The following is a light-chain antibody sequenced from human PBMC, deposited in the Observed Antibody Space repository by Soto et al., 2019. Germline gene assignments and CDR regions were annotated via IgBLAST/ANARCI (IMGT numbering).Light chain of an antibody. CDR3: QQFNSYPRT. V-gene: IGKV1-9*01. Sequence: DIQLTQSPSFLSASEGDRVTVTCRASQGISNYLAWYQQKPGKAPKLLINVASTLQSGVPSRFSGSGSGTEFTLTISSLQTEDSATYYCQQFNSYPRTFSQGTKVEIK. J-gene: IGKJ1*01. CDR1: QGISNY. CDR2: VAS.